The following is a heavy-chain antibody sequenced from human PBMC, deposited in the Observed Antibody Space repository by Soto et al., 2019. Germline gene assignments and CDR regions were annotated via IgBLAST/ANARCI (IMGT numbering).Heavy chain of an antibody. CDR3: ATDRSGPASKIYYAMDV. V-gene: IGHV1-18*04. D-gene: IGHD2-15*01. Sequence: SVKVSCKASGYTFTSYGISWVRQAPGQGLEWMGWISAYNGNTNYAQKLQGRVTMTTDTSTSTAYMELRSLRSEDTAVYYCATDRSGPASKIYYAMDVWGQGTTGTV. CDR1: GYTFTSYG. CDR2: ISAYNGNT. J-gene: IGHJ6*02.